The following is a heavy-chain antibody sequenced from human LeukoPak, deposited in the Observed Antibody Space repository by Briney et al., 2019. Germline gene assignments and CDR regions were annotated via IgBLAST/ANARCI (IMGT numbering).Heavy chain of an antibody. CDR1: GYTFTGYY. Sequence: ASVKVSCKASGYTFTGYYMHWVRQAPGQGLEWMGWINPNSGGTNYAQKFQGRVTMTRDTSISTAYMELSRLRTDDTAVYYCATTSGYSGGWYDYWGQGALVTVSS. CDR3: ATTSGYSGGWYDY. CDR2: INPNSGGT. J-gene: IGHJ4*02. V-gene: IGHV1-2*02. D-gene: IGHD6-19*01.